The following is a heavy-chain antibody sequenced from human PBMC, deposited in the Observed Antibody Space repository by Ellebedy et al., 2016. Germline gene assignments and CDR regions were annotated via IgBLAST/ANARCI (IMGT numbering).Heavy chain of an antibody. CDR3: ARGSMVRGVIIPFDY. CDR1: GGSFSGYY. V-gene: IGHV4-59*01. D-gene: IGHD3-10*01. J-gene: IGHJ4*02. CDR2: IYYSGST. Sequence: SETLSLTCAVYGGSFSGYYWSWIRQPPGKGLEWIGYIYYSGSTNYNPSLKSRVTISVDTSKNHFSLKLSSVTAADTAVYYCARGSMVRGVIIPFDYWGQGTLVTVSS.